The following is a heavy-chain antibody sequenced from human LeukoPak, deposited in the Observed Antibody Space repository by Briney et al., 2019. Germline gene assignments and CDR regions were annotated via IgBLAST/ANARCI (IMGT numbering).Heavy chain of an antibody. J-gene: IGHJ6*02. V-gene: IGHV1-69*05. CDR1: GGTFSNDA. D-gene: IGHD3-22*01. CDR3: ARVSNYYDSSGYSGYYGMDV. CDR2: IIPIFGTP. Sequence: SVKVSCKASGGTFSNDAISWVRQAPGQGLEWMGGIIPIFGTPNYAQKFQDRVTITTDESTTTAYMELSSLRSEDTAVYYCARVSNYYDSSGYSGYYGMDVWGQGTTVTVSS.